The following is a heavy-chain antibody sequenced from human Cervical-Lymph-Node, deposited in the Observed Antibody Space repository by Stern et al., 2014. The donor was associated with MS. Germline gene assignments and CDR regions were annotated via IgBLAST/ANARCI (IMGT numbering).Heavy chain of an antibody. CDR2: ISYDGSNK. J-gene: IGHJ4*02. CDR3: AGHSSGWEYYFDY. V-gene: IGHV3-30*01. Sequence: QVQLGQSGGGVVQPGRSLRLSCAASGFTFSSYAMHWVRQAPGKGLEWVAVISYDGSNKYYADSVKGRFTISRDNSKNTLYLQMNSLRAEDTAVYYCAGHSSGWEYYFDYWGQGTLVTVSS. D-gene: IGHD6-19*01. CDR1: GFTFSSYA.